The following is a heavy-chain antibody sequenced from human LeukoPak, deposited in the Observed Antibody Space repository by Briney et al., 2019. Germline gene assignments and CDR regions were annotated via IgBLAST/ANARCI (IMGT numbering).Heavy chain of an antibody. CDR2: VYSSGVG. CDR1: GGSITGYY. J-gene: IGHJ4*02. Sequence: SVTLSLTCTVSGGSITGYYWNWIRQPAGQGLEWLGRVYSSGVGNYNPSLTSRVTTSVDTSKNQFSLKLTSLTAADTAVYYCAREEFLHEIDSSGYFVYWGQGTLVTVSS. CDR3: AREEFLHEIDSSGYFVY. D-gene: IGHD3-22*01. V-gene: IGHV4-4*07.